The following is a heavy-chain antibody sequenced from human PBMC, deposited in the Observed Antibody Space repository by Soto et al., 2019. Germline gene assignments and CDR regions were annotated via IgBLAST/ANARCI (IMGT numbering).Heavy chain of an antibody. V-gene: IGHV3-30-3*01. Sequence: PGGSLRLSCAASGFTFSTYNMHWVRQAPGEGLEWVTVISYDGSNTYSADSVKGRFTISRDNSKNTLYLQMNSLRVEDTAFYYCVRDGAAAGYFDNWGQGTLVTVSS. CDR1: GFTFSTYN. CDR2: ISYDGSNT. J-gene: IGHJ4*02. D-gene: IGHD6-13*01. CDR3: VRDGAAAGYFDN.